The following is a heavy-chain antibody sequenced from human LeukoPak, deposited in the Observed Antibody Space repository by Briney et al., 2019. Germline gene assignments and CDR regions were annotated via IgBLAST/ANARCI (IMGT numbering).Heavy chain of an antibody. CDR1: GGSISSYY. CDR3: ARSDTAMVINGYFDY. V-gene: IGHV4-59*08. CDR2: IYYSGST. J-gene: IGHJ4*02. D-gene: IGHD5-18*01. Sequence: SETLSLTCTVSGGSISSYYWSWIRQPPGKGLEWIGYIYYSGSTNYNPSLKSRVTISVDTSKNQFSLKLSSVTAADTAVYYCARSDTAMVINGYFDYWGQGTLVTVSS.